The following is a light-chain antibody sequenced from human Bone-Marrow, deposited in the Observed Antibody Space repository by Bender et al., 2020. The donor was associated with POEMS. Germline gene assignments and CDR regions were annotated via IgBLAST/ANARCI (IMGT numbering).Light chain of an antibody. CDR1: SSDVGSFNL. V-gene: IGLV2-23*02. CDR3: TSYAGSNNLV. J-gene: IGLJ2*01. Sequence: QSALTQPASVSGSPGQSITISCTGTSSDVGSFNLVSWYQQHPGKVPKLMIYAVTKRPSGISNRFSGSKSGNTASLTVSGLQAEDEADYYCTSYAGSNNLVFGGGTKLTVL. CDR2: AVT.